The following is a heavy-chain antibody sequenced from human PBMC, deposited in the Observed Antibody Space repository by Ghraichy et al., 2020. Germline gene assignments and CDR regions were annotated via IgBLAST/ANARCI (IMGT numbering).Heavy chain of an antibody. CDR3: ARWWYESSGYSDY. CDR1: GGSISSGGYY. V-gene: IGHV4-31*03. CDR2: IYYSGST. J-gene: IGHJ4*02. D-gene: IGHD3-22*01. Sequence: SETLSLTCTVSGGSISSGGYYWSWIRQHPGKGLEWIGYIYYSGSTYYNPSLKSRVTISVDTSKNQFSLKLSSVTAADTAVYYCARWWYESSGYSDYWGQGTLVTVSS.